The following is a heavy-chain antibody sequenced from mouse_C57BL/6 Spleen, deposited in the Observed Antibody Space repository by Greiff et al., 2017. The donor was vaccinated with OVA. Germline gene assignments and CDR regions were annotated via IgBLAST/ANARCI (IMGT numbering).Heavy chain of an antibody. CDR2: ISYDGSN. Sequence: EVKLEESGPGLVKPSQSLSLTCSVTGYSITSGYYWNWIRQFPGNKLEWMGYISYDGSNNYNPSLKNRISITRDTSKHQFFLKLNSVTTEDTATYYCAREDGNFFDYWGQGTTLTVSS. CDR3: AREDGNFFDY. J-gene: IGHJ2*01. D-gene: IGHD2-1*01. CDR1: GYSITSGYY. V-gene: IGHV3-6*01.